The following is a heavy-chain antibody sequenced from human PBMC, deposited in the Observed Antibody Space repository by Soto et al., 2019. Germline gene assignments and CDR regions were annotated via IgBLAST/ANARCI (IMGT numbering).Heavy chain of an antibody. D-gene: IGHD2-8*01. CDR2: INPGGTIT. CDR3: ARVPIGKYGVWNY. J-gene: IGHJ4*02. V-gene: IGHV3-74*01. CDR1: GFTFSSYW. Sequence: EEQLVESGGGLVQPGGSLRLSCAASGFTFSSYWMHWVRQAPGKGLVWVSRINPGGTITDYADSVKGRFTISRDNAKNTVYLQVNSLRGDDTAEDVCARVPIGKYGVWNYWGQGTLVTVSS.